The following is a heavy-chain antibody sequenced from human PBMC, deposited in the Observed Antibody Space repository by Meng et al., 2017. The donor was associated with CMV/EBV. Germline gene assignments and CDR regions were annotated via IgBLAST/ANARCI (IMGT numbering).Heavy chain of an antibody. Sequence: GESLKISCAASGFTFSSYAMHWVRQAPGKGLEWVAVISYDGSNKYYADSVKGRFTISRGNSKNTLYLQMNSLRAEDTAVYYCASGVAAGPDAANAFDIWGQGTMVTVSS. CDR1: GFTFSSYA. V-gene: IGHV3-30*04. CDR3: ASGVAAGPDAANAFDI. J-gene: IGHJ3*02. D-gene: IGHD6-13*01. CDR2: ISYDGSNK.